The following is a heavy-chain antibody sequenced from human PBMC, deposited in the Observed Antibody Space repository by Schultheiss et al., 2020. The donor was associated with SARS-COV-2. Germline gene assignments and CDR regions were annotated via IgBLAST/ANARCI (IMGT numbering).Heavy chain of an antibody. CDR3: ATSLERITIFGVARGAFDI. CDR1: GYTFTGYY. Sequence: ASVKVSCKASGYTFTGYYMHWVRQAPGQGLEWMGWINPNSGGTNYAQKFQGRVTMTRDTSISTAYMELSRLRSDDTAVYYCATSLERITIFGVARGAFDIWGQGTMVTVSS. J-gene: IGHJ3*02. D-gene: IGHD3-3*01. V-gene: IGHV1-2*02. CDR2: INPNSGGT.